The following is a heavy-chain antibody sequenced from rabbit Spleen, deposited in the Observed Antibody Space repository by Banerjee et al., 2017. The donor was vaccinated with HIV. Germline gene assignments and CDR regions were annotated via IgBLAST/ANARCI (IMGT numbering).Heavy chain of an antibody. D-gene: IGHD1-1*01. V-gene: IGHV1S40*01. J-gene: IGHJ6*01. CDR1: GFSFSSSYY. CDR3: ARNVAYGSGGYGDL. CDR2: IYTTSGST. Sequence: QSLEESGGDLVQPEGSLTLTCTASGFSFSSSYYMCWVRQAPGKGLEWIACIYTTSGSTYYASWAKGRFTISKTSSTTVTLQMAGLTAADTATYFCARNVAYGSGGYGDLWGPGTLVTV.